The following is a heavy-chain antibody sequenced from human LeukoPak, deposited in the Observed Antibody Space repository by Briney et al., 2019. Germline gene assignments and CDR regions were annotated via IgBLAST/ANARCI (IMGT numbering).Heavy chain of an antibody. CDR2: ISGGGGTS. Sequence: PGGSLRLSCAASGFTFSNSPMSWARQAPGKRLEWVSGISGGGGTSYYAESVKGRLTISRDNSKNTLYLQMNSLRAEDTAVYYCAKDRTSSPGAYWGQGTLVTVSS. D-gene: IGHD6-6*01. V-gene: IGHV3-23*01. CDR3: AKDRTSSPGAY. J-gene: IGHJ4*02. CDR1: GFTFSNSP.